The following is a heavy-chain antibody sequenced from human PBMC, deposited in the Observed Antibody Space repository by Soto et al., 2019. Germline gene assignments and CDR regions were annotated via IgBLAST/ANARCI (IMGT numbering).Heavy chain of an antibody. CDR3: ARGDDYSNYGWFDP. CDR2: IYYSGST. J-gene: IGHJ5*02. Sequence: PSETLSLTCTVSGGSISSGGYYWSWIRQHPGKGLEWIGYIYYSGSTYYNPSLKSRVTISVDTSKNQFSLKLSSVTAADTAVYYCARGDDYSNYGWFDPWGRGTLVTVSS. CDR1: GGSISSGGYY. D-gene: IGHD4-4*01. V-gene: IGHV4-31*03.